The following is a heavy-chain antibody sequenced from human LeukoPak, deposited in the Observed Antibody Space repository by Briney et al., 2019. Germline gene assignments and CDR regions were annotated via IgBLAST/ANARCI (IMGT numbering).Heavy chain of an antibody. V-gene: IGHV4-4*07. D-gene: IGHD3-22*01. CDR1: GGSIGSYY. CDR3: ARGVFYYDTSGRGYYFDY. J-gene: IGHJ4*02. Sequence: PSETLSLTCTVSGGSIGSYYWSWIRQPAGKGLEWIGRIYTSGGTVYNPSLKSRVTMSVDTSKNQFSQKLSSVTAADTAVYYCARGVFYYDTSGRGYYFDYWGQGTLVTVSS. CDR2: IYTSGGT.